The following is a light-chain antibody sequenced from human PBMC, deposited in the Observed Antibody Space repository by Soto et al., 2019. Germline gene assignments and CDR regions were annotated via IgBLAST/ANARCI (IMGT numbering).Light chain of an antibody. CDR3: QQNGSSPWT. J-gene: IGKJ1*01. CDR1: QSVSSSY. Sequence: EIVLTQSPGTLSLSPGERATLSCRASQSVSSSYLAWYQQKPGQAPRLLIYGASSRATGIPDRFSGSGSGXXXXXXXXXLEPEDFAVYYCQQNGSSPWTFGQGTKVDIK. CDR2: GAS. V-gene: IGKV3-20*01.